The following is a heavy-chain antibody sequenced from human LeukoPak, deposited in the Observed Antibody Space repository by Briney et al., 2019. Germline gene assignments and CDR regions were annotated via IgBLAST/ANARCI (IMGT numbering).Heavy chain of an antibody. CDR2: IRYDGSNK. Sequence: PGGSLRLSXAASGFTFSSYGMHWVGQAPGKGLEWVAFIRYDGSNKYYADSVKGRFTISRDNSKNTLYLQMNSLRAEDTAVYYCAKEDSIAEDFDYWGQGTLVTVSS. V-gene: IGHV3-30*02. CDR1: GFTFSSYG. J-gene: IGHJ4*02. CDR3: AKEDSIAEDFDY.